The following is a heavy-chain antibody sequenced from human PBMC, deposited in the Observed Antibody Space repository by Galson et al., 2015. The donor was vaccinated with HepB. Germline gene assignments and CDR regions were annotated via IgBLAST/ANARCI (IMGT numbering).Heavy chain of an antibody. J-gene: IGHJ5*02. CDR1: GYGFGTYW. CDR2: IDPTDSHT. CDR3: ARRTLGSTTWFDP. V-gene: IGHV5-10-1*01. D-gene: IGHD1-26*01. Sequence: QSGAEVKKPGESLRISCKGSGYGFGTYWINWVRQVPGRGLEWMGLIDPTDSHTNYSPSYEGHVTMSLDKSNRTAYLQWNSLKSSDTAVYYCARRTLGSTTWFDPWGQGTLVIVSS.